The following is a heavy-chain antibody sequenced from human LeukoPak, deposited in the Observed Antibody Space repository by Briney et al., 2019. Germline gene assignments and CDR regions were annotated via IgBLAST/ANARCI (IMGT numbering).Heavy chain of an antibody. Sequence: PSQTLSLTCTVSGGSISSGSYYWSWIRQPTGKGLEWIGRIYTSGSTNYTPSLKSRVTISVVTTKNQDSLKLSSGTAADTAVYYCAGPLNWFDPWGQGTLVTVSS. V-gene: IGHV4-61*02. CDR3: AGPLNWFDP. CDR1: GGSISSGSYY. CDR2: IYTSGST. J-gene: IGHJ5*02.